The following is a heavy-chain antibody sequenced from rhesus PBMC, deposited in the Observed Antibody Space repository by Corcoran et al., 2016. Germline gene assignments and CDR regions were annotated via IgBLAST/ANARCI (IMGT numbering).Heavy chain of an antibody. CDR3: ASGDSWNGGY. J-gene: IGHJ4*01. D-gene: IGHD1-14*01. CDR1: GCSISGYYY. Sequence: QVQLQESGPGLVKPSETLSLTCSVSGCSISGYYYSTWLREPPGKGGEWIGSIYGSGGSNYLNPPLKSRVTLSVDTSKNQFSLKLSSVTAADTAVYYCASGDSWNGGYWGQGVLVTVSS. CDR2: IYGSGGSN. V-gene: IGHV4S14*01.